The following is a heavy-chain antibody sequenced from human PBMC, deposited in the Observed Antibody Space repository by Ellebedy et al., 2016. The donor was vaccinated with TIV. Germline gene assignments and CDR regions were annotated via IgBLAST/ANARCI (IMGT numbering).Heavy chain of an antibody. J-gene: IGHJ4*02. CDR3: AKLDGNGYGRDYFDY. D-gene: IGHD3-22*01. V-gene: IGHV3-33*06. CDR2: ISFDGNNK. CDR1: GFTFSSHA. Sequence: PGGSLRLSCAASGFTFSSHALHWVRQAPGQGLEWVALISFDGNNKSYADSVKGQFTVSRATSKNTLYLQMNSLRAEDTAVYYCAKLDGNGYGRDYFDYWGQGTLVTVSS.